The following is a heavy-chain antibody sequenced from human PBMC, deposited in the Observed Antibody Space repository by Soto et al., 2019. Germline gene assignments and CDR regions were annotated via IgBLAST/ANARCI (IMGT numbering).Heavy chain of an antibody. CDR3: AKDEGGDSGYVRFAY. V-gene: IGHV3-23*01. J-gene: IGHJ4*02. Sequence: EVQRLESGGGLVQPGGSLRLSCTASGFTFSSYAMSWVRQAPGKGLEWVSDISGSGGSTYYADSVKGRFTISRDNSKNTLYLQMNSLRAEDTAVYYCAKDEGGDSGYVRFAYWGQGTLVTVSS. D-gene: IGHD5-12*01. CDR2: ISGSGGST. CDR1: GFTFSSYA.